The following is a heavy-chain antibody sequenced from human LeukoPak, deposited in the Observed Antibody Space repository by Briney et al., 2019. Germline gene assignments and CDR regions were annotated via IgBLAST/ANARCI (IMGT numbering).Heavy chain of an antibody. D-gene: IGHD3-10*01. CDR3: ARVRGSTGGYYYYYMDV. J-gene: IGHJ6*03. CDR2: INPNSGGT. V-gene: IGHV1-2*02. Sequence: GASVKVSCKASGYTFTGYYMHWVRQAPGQGLEWMGWINPNSGGTNYAQKFQGRVTMTRDTSISTAYMELSRLRSDDTAVYYCARVRGSTGGYYYYYMDVWGKGTTVTVSS. CDR1: GYTFTGYY.